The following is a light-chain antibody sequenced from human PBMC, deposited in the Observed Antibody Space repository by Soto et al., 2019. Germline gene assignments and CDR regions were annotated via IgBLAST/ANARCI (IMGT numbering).Light chain of an antibody. CDR2: EVS. J-gene: IGLJ1*01. V-gene: IGLV2-14*01. CDR3: NSYTSKSTGV. Sequence: QPALTQPASVSGSPGQSINISCTGTSSDVGGYNYVSWYQQHLGKAPKLIIYEVSNRPSGVSNRYSGSKSGNTASLTISGLQAEDEADYYCNSYTSKSTGVFGTGTKLTVL. CDR1: SSDVGGYNY.